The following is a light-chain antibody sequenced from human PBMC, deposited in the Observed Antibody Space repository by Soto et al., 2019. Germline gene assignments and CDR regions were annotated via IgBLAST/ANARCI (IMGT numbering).Light chain of an antibody. CDR2: KAS. Sequence: DIQMTQSPSTLSASVGDRVTITCRASQNIDISLAWYQQKPGKAPKLLIYKASIVESGVSSRFSGSGSGTEFTLTISRLQPDDLATYFCISYDSYSYTFGQGTNLQIK. CDR1: QNIDIS. CDR3: ISYDSYSYT. J-gene: IGKJ2*01. V-gene: IGKV1-5*03.